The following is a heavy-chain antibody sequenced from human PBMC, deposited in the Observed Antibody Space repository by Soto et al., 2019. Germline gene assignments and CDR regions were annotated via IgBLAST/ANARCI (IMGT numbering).Heavy chain of an antibody. CDR1: GFTFSSYG. CDR3: AKVGYGGNSEYLHH. D-gene: IGHD2-21*02. CDR2: ISYDGSNK. V-gene: IGHV3-30*18. J-gene: IGHJ1*01. Sequence: QVQLVESGGGVVQPGKSLRLSCAASGFTFSSYGMHWVRQAPGKGLEWVTLISYDGSNKYYADSVKGRFTISRDNSKNTVYLQMNSLRLEDTALYYCAKVGYGGNSEYLHHWGQGTLVTVSS.